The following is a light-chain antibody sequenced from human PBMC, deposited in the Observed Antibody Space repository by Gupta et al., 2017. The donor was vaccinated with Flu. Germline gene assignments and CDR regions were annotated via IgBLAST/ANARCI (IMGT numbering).Light chain of an antibody. Sequence: PSTRAAAVGDRVTITCRASKSISNWLAWYQQKPGKAPNLLIYKASRLETGVPSKFSGSGSGTEFTLTISSLQPDDFATYYCQEYKSFSGTFGQGTKLEIK. J-gene: IGKJ2*02. CDR3: QEYKSFSGT. CDR1: KSISNW. CDR2: KAS. V-gene: IGKV1-5*03.